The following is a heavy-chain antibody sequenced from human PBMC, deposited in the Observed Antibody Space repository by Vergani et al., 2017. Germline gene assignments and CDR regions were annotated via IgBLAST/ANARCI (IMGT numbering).Heavy chain of an antibody. Sequence: EVQLVESGGGLVQPGGSLRLSCAASGFTFSSYWMSWVRQAPGKGLEWVANIKQDGSEKYYVDSVKGRFTISRDNAKNSLYLQMNSLRAEDTAVYYCARDCGYSSGWDFDYWGQGTLVTVSS. CDR3: ARDCGYSSGWDFDY. CDR1: GFTFSSYW. D-gene: IGHD6-19*01. V-gene: IGHV3-7*01. CDR2: IKQDGSEK. J-gene: IGHJ4*02.